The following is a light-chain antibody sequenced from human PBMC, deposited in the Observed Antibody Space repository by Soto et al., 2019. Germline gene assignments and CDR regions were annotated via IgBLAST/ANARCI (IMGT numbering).Light chain of an antibody. J-gene: IGKJ4*01. V-gene: IGKV3-11*01. Sequence: ETVLTQSPATLSLSPGERATLSCRACQSASRYLAWYQHKPGQAPRLLIYDASSRATGIPARFSGSGSGTDFTLTISSLEREDLAVYYCQQRSNWPLTFGGGTKVEIK. CDR3: QQRSNWPLT. CDR2: DAS. CDR1: QSASRY.